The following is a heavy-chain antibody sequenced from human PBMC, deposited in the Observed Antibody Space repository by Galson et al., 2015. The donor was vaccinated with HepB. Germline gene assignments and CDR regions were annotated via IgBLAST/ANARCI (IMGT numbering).Heavy chain of an antibody. CDR2: INSDGSST. J-gene: IGHJ4*02. V-gene: IGHV3-74*01. CDR3: ASTHRYDYYFDY. Sequence: SLRLSCAASGFTFSSYWMHWVRQAPGKGLVWVSRINSDGSSTSYADSVKGRFTISRDNAKNTLYLQMNSLRAEDTAVYYCASTHRYDYYFDYWGQGTLVTVSS. D-gene: IGHD3-9*01. CDR1: GFTFSSYW.